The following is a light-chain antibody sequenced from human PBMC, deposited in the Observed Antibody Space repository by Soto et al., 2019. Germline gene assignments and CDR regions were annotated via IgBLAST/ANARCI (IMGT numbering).Light chain of an antibody. J-gene: IGKJ2*01. Sequence: EIVLTQSPGTLSLSPGERATLSCRTSQSVNSNFLAWYQQKPGQAPRLLVYGSSTRAAGVPDRFSGSGSGTDFTLTISRPEPEDFAVYYCQEYGRYPLPYTFGQGTKLGVK. CDR2: GSS. V-gene: IGKV3-20*01. CDR3: QEYGRYPLPYT. CDR1: QSVNSNF.